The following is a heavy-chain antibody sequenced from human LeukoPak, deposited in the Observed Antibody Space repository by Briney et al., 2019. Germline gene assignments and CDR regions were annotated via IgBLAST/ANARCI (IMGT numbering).Heavy chain of an antibody. D-gene: IGHD6-13*01. Sequence: GASVKVSCKASGYTFTSYGISWVRQAPGQGLEWMGWISAYSGNTNYAQKLQGRVTMTTDTSTSTAYMELRSPRSDDTAVYYCARDSAAAGSFDYWGQGTLVTVSS. CDR2: ISAYSGNT. V-gene: IGHV1-18*01. CDR3: ARDSAAAGSFDY. CDR1: GYTFTSYG. J-gene: IGHJ4*02.